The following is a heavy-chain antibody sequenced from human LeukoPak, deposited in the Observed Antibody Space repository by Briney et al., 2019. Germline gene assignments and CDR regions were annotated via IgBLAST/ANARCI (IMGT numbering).Heavy chain of an antibody. D-gene: IGHD1-26*01. CDR3: ARDFKWAFDY. V-gene: IGHV3-48*02. CDR2: IRSSAGTT. Sequence: PGGSPRLSCAASGFTFTAYSVNWVRQAPGKGLEWVAYIRSSAGTTHHADSVKGRFTIATDTAKNSLYLQMNSLRDEDTAVYYCARDFKWAFDYWGQGSLVTVSS. CDR1: GFTFTAYS. J-gene: IGHJ4*02.